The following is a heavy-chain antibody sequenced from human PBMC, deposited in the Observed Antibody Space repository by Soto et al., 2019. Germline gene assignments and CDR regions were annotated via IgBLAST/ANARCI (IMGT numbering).Heavy chain of an antibody. CDR3: AKDRWDTTMTYYFDY. Sequence: VVSLRLSCAASGFTFSTYGMHWVRQAPGKGLEWVSGVWGSGGSANYADAVKGRFTISRDNSKNTLYLQMNSLRAEDTAVYYCAKDRWDTTMTYYFDYWGQGALVTVSS. V-gene: IGHV3-23*01. CDR1: GFTFSTYG. J-gene: IGHJ4*02. CDR2: VWGSGGSA. D-gene: IGHD5-18*01.